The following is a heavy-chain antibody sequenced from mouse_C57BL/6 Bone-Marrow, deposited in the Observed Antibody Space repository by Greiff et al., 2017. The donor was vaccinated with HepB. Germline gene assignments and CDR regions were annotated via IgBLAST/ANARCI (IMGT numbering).Heavy chain of an antibody. CDR2: INPYNGGT. Sequence: EVQLQQSGPVLVKPGASVKMSCKASGYTFTDYYMNWVKQSHGKSLEWIGVINPYNGGTSYNQKFKGKATLTVDKSSSTAYMELNSLTSEDSAVYYCAKPYYYGSSYVEWYFDVWGTGTTVTVSS. J-gene: IGHJ1*03. D-gene: IGHD1-1*01. CDR1: GYTFTDYY. V-gene: IGHV1-19*01. CDR3: AKPYYYGSSYVEWYFDV.